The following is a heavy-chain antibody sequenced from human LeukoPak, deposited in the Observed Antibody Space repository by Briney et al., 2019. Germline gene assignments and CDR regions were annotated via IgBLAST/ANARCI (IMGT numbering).Heavy chain of an antibody. V-gene: IGHV3-30*04. CDR2: ISYDGSNK. D-gene: IGHD3-10*01. CDR3: AREDDRNYYGLDDAFDI. CDR1: GFTFSSYA. J-gene: IGHJ3*02. Sequence: PGGSLRLSCAASGFTFSSYAMLWVRQAPGKGLEWVAVISYDGSNKYYADSVKGRFTISRDNSKNTLYLQMNSLRAEDTAVYYCAREDDRNYYGLDDAFDIWGQGTMVTVSS.